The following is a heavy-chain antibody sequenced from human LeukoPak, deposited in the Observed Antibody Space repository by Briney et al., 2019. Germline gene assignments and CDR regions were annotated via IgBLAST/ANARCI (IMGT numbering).Heavy chain of an antibody. V-gene: IGHV3-30-3*01. CDR1: GFTFSSYA. J-gene: IGHJ2*01. CDR3: AKASDYWYFDL. Sequence: PGGSLRLSCAASGFTFSSYAMHWVRQAPGKGLEWVAVISYHGSNKYYADSVKGRFTISRDNSKNTLYLQMNSLRAEDTAVYYCAKASDYWYFDLWGRGTLVTVSS. CDR2: ISYHGSNK.